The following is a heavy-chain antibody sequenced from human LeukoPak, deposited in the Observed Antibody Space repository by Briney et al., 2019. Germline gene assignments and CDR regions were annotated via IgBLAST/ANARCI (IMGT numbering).Heavy chain of an antibody. J-gene: IGHJ6*03. V-gene: IGHV3-48*03. CDR1: GFTFSSYE. CDR3: ARGVRIVAGTFRRDYYMDV. CDR2: ISSSGSTI. Sequence: GGSLRLSCAASGFTFSSYEMNWVRQAPGKGLEWLSYISSSGSTIYYADSVKGRFTISRDNAKNSLYLQMNSLRAEDTAVYYCARGVRIVAGTFRRDYYMDVWGKGTTVTVFS. D-gene: IGHD6-19*01.